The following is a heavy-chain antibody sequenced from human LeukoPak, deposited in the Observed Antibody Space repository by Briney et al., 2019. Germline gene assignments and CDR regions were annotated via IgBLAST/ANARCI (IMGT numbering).Heavy chain of an antibody. Sequence: GGSLRLSCAASGFTFSSYSMNWVRQAPGKGLEWVSSISSSRSYIYYADSVKGRFTISRDNSKNTLYLQMNSLRAEDTAVYYCYCSGGSCGEMDYMDVWGKGTTVTVSS. CDR1: GFTFSSYS. CDR3: YCSGGSCGEMDYMDV. J-gene: IGHJ6*03. D-gene: IGHD2-15*01. CDR2: ISSSRSYI. V-gene: IGHV3-21*04.